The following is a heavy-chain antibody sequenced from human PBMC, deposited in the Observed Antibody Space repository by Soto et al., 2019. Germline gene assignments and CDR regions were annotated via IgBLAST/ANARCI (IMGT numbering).Heavy chain of an antibody. J-gene: IGHJ6*02. D-gene: IGHD2-15*01. CDR2: NYYSGRT. CDR3: ARDRLVVVAATPYYYYGMDV. Sequence: SETLSLTCTVSGGSISSYYWSWIRQPPGKGLEWIGYNYYSGRTNYNASLKSRVTISVDTSKNQFSLKLSSVTAADTAVYYCARDRLVVVAATPYYYYGMDVWGQGTTVTVSS. CDR1: GGSISSYY. V-gene: IGHV4-59*01.